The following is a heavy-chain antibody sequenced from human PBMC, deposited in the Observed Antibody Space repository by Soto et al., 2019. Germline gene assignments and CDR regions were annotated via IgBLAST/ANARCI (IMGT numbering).Heavy chain of an antibody. J-gene: IGHJ5*02. D-gene: IGHD4-17*01. V-gene: IGHV4-31*03. Sequence: QVQLQESGPGLVKPSQTLSLTCTVSGGSISSGGYYWSWIRQHPGKGLEWIGYIYYSGSTYYNPSLKSRVTISVYTSKNQFSLKLSSVTAADTAVYYCARGLIYGALPYNWFDPWGQGTLVTVSS. CDR3: ARGLIYGALPYNWFDP. CDR2: IYYSGST. CDR1: GGSISSGGYY.